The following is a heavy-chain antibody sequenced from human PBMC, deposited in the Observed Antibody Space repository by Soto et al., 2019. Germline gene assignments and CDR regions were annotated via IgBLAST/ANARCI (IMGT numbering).Heavy chain of an antibody. D-gene: IGHD2-21*02. CDR1: GVSARSYT. CDR3: ARDGMTTGDT. Sequence: PSETLSLTCIVSGVSARSYTWSWVRQPANKGPEWIGRVFSSVSATYNPSLKSRVSITMDTPENRISLKLDSVTAADAGVYYCARDGMTTGDTWGPGTAVTVSS. V-gene: IGHV4-4*07. J-gene: IGHJ4*02. CDR2: VFSSVSA.